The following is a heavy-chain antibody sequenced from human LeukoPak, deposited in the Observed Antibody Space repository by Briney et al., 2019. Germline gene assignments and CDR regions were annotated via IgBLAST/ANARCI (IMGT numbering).Heavy chain of an antibody. CDR1: GFTFSSYG. CDR3: ARGFCREYFDWLLSSHVDY. D-gene: IGHD3-9*01. CDR2: IWYDGSNK. J-gene: IGHJ4*02. V-gene: IGHV3-33*01. Sequence: GRSLRLSCAASGFTFSSYGMHWVRQAPGKGLEWVAVIWYDGSNKYYADYVKGRFTISRDNSKNTLYLQMNSLRAEDTAVYYCARGFCREYFDWLLSSHVDYWGQGTLVTVSS.